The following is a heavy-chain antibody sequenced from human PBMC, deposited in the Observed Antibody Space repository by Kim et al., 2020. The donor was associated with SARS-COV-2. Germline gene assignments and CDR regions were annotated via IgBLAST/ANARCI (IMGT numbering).Heavy chain of an antibody. J-gene: IGHJ4*02. D-gene: IGHD3-16*01. Sequence: TDYNPALRSQVTMSMGTAKNQVSLKLSAVTAADTAMYYCARREAGGNYFDYWGQGTLVTVSS. V-gene: IGHV4-4*07. CDR2: T. CDR3: ARREAGGNYFDY.